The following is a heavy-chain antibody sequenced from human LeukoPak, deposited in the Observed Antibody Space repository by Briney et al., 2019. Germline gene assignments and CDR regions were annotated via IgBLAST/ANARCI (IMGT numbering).Heavy chain of an antibody. Sequence: ASVKVSCKASGYTFTSYGISWVRQAPGQGLEWMGWISAYNGNTNYAQKLQGRVTMTTDTSTSTAYMELRSLRSEDTAVYYCASIGSGYSSGWAPYWGQGTLVTVSS. J-gene: IGHJ4*02. D-gene: IGHD6-19*01. CDR3: ASIGSGYSSGWAPY. CDR2: ISAYNGNT. V-gene: IGHV1-18*01. CDR1: GYTFTSYG.